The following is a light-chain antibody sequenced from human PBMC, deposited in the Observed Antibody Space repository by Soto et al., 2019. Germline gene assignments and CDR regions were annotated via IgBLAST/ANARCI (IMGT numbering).Light chain of an antibody. CDR1: MRDVGAYNL. Sequence: QSALTQPASVSGSAGQSITISCSGTMRDVGAYNLVSWYQQHPGTAPKLIIYEVRNRPSGISSRCSGSRSGNTASLTISGLQSEDEGDYYCSAYTARSTLVFGVGTKVTVL. V-gene: IGLV2-14*01. J-gene: IGLJ3*02. CDR2: EVR. CDR3: SAYTARSTLV.